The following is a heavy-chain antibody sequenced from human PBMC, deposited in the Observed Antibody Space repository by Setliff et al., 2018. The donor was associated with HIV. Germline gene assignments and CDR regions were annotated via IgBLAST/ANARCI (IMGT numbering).Heavy chain of an antibody. D-gene: IGHD6-19*01. Sequence: ASVKVSCKAFGYTFSTNAIHWVRQAAGKRLEWMGYINAGDDNTRYSEKFQGRVTITRDTSANTAYMELSSLRSEDTAVSYCARGSCSGCYLSDYWGLGTLVTVSS. CDR2: INAGDDNT. CDR3: ARGSCSGCYLSDY. J-gene: IGHJ4*02. V-gene: IGHV1-3*01. CDR1: GYTFSTNA.